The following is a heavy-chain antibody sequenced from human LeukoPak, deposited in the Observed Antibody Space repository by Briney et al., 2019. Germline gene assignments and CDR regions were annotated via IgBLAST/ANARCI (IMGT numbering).Heavy chain of an antibody. CDR2: IFYTGGI. Sequence: PSETLSLTCAVSGFSISTSNYWAWIRQPPGRGLEWIGHIFYTGGIYYNPSLKSRVTMSVDTSRNQFSLKLSSVTAADTAVYYCASRYDYSNYIGYWGQGTLVTVSS. V-gene: IGHV4-28*05. CDR3: ASRYDYSNYIGY. CDR1: GFSISTSNY. D-gene: IGHD4-11*01. J-gene: IGHJ4*02.